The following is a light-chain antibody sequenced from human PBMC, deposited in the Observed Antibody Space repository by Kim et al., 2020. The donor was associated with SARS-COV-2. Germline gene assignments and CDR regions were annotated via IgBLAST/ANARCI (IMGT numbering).Light chain of an antibody. Sequence: FPGERATLSCRASHRVSSNYLAWYQQKPVQAPRLLIYGVSSRATGIPDRFSGSGSGTDFTLTIRTLEPEDFAVYYCQQYGSSPVTFGGGTKVDIK. CDR2: GVS. V-gene: IGKV3-20*01. CDR3: QQYGSSPVT. J-gene: IGKJ4*01. CDR1: HRVSSNY.